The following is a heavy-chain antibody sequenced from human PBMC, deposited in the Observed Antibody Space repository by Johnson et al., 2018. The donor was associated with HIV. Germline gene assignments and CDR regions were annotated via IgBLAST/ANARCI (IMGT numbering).Heavy chain of an antibody. CDR2: ISSSGNTI. CDR3: ARDRGGYYSDSSCLDAFDI. CDR1: GFTFSDYH. V-gene: IGHV3-11*04. D-gene: IGHD3-22*01. J-gene: IGHJ3*02. Sequence: QVQLVESGGGLVKPGGSLRLSCVASGFTFSDYHMSWIRQAPGKGLEWVSYISSSGNTIYNADSVKARFTISRDNAKNSLYLQLNSLRAEDTAVYYCARDRGGYYSDSSCLDAFDIWGQGTMVTVSS.